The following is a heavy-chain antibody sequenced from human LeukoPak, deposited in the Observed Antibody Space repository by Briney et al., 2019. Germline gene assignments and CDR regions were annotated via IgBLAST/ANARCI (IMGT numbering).Heavy chain of an antibody. CDR1: GFIFSGYW. V-gene: IGHV3-30-3*01. J-gene: IGHJ4*02. CDR2: IFYDGNTV. Sequence: PGGSLRLSCAASGFIFSGYWMTWVRQAPGKGLEWVGVIFYDGNTVHYADSVKGRFTISRDNSKNTLYLQMNSLGTDDTAVYYCAREEEWELPDYWGQGTLVIVSS. CDR3: AREEEWELPDY. D-gene: IGHD1-26*01.